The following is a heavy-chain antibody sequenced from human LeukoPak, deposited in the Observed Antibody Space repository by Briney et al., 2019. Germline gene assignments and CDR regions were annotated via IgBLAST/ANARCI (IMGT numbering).Heavy chain of an antibody. Sequence: GESLKNSCKGSGYSFTSYWIGWVRQMPGEGLEWMGIIYPGDSDTRYSPSFQGQVTISADKSISTAYLQWSSLKASDTAMYYCARLSYYDSSGGGYFDLWGRGTLVTVSS. CDR2: IYPGDSDT. D-gene: IGHD3-22*01. CDR1: GYSFTSYW. CDR3: ARLSYYDSSGGGYFDL. J-gene: IGHJ2*01. V-gene: IGHV5-51*01.